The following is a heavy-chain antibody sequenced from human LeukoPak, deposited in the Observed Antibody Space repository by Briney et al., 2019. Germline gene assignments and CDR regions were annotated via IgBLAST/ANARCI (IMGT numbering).Heavy chain of an antibody. V-gene: IGHV3-21*01. CDR1: GFTLISYS. CDR3: AKDLFQYSGSRYPGGFDY. Sequence: PGWSLRLSCAASGFTLISYSMNWLRQPPGKGLDWVSSISNSSSYIHYAHSVKGRFTLSRHNDKKSLYLSINSLRAEDRAVYYCAKDLFQYSGSRYPGGFDYWGEGTLVTVSS. D-gene: IGHD1-26*01. J-gene: IGHJ4*02. CDR2: ISNSSSYI.